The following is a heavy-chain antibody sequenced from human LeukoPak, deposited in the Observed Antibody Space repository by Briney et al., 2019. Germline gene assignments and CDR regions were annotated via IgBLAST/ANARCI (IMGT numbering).Heavy chain of an antibody. D-gene: IGHD2-2*01. CDR1: GFTVSSNY. V-gene: IGHV3-66*02. CDR3: ARERGPAAYSYYFDY. CDR2: IYSGGST. Sequence: GGSLRLSCAASGFTVSSNYMSWVRQAPGKGLEWVSVIYSGGSTYYADSVKGRFTISRDNSKNTLYLQMNSLRAEDTAVYYCARERGPAAYSYYFDYWGQGTLVTVSS. J-gene: IGHJ4*02.